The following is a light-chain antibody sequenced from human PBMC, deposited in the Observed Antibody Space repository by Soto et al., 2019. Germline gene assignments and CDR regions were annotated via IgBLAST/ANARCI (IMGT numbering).Light chain of an antibody. CDR2: KAS. Sequence: DIQMTQSPSTLSASVGDRVTLTCRASQSISSLLAWYQQRPGRAPTLLIYKASTLESGVPSRFSGSGSGTEFTLTISSLQPDDLATYYCQQYSSYPLTFGQGTRLEIK. V-gene: IGKV1-5*03. CDR1: QSISSL. CDR3: QQYSSYPLT. J-gene: IGKJ5*01.